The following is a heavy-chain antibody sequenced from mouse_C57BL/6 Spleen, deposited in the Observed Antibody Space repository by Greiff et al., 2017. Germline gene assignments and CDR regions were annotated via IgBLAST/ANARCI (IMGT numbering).Heavy chain of an antibody. D-gene: IGHD1-1*01. Sequence: QVQLQQSGAELVRPGTSVKVSCKASGYAFTNYLIEWVKQRPGQGLEWIGVINPGSGGTNYNEKFKGKATLTADKSSSTAYMQLSSLTSEDSAVYFCAIITTVVMDYWGQGTSVTVSS. CDR3: AIITTVVMDY. CDR2: INPGSGGT. V-gene: IGHV1-54*01. J-gene: IGHJ4*01. CDR1: GYAFTNYL.